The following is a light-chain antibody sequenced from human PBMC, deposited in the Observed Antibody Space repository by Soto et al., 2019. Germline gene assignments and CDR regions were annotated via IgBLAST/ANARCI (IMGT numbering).Light chain of an antibody. CDR2: AAS. Sequence: DIPMTQSPSSLSASVGDRVTITCRASQSINNCVSWYQQKPGKAPKLLIYAASSVQSGVPSRFSGSGSGTDFTITISSLQAEDFATYYCQQSYSTPLTFGGGTRVEIK. J-gene: IGKJ4*01. CDR1: QSINNC. V-gene: IGKV1-39*01. CDR3: QQSYSTPLT.